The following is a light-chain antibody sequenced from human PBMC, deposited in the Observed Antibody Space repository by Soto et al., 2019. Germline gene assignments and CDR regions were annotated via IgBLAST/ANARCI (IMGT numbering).Light chain of an antibody. CDR2: RNN. J-gene: IGLJ3*02. CDR3: AAWDDNLRGQV. V-gene: IGLV1-47*01. CDR1: SSNIGSNS. Sequence: QSVLTQPPSASGTPGQEIIMSCSGSSSNIGSNSVYWYQQLPGTAPRLVMYRNNQRPSGVSDRFSGSRSGASGSLAISGLRSEDEADYYCAAWDDNLRGQVFGGGTKLTVL.